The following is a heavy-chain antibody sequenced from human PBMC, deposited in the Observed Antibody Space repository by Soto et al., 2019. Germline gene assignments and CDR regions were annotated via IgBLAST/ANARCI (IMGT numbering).Heavy chain of an antibody. V-gene: IGHV1-69*02. Sequence: QVQLVQSGAEVKKPGSSVKVSCKASGGTFSSYTISWVRQAPGQGLEWMGRIIPILGIANYAQKFQGRVPITADKSTSTAYMELSSLRSEDTAVNYCARVPRREGEEYFQHWGQGTLVTVSS. D-gene: IGHD2-2*01. CDR2: IIPILGIA. CDR3: ARVPRREGEEYFQH. CDR1: GGTFSSYT. J-gene: IGHJ1*01.